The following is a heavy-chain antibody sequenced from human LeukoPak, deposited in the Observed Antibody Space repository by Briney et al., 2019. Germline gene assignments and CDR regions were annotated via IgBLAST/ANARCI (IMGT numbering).Heavy chain of an antibody. Sequence: GGSLRLSCAASGFTVRSNYMSWVRQAPGKGLEWVSVIHSDDSTYLADSVKGRFTISRDNSKNTLYLQMKSLRAEDTAIYYCAREGQGRDGYNHGLDIWGQGTMVTVSS. CDR2: IHSDDST. V-gene: IGHV3-53*01. CDR1: GFTVRSNY. D-gene: IGHD5-24*01. CDR3: AREGQGRDGYNHGLDI. J-gene: IGHJ3*02.